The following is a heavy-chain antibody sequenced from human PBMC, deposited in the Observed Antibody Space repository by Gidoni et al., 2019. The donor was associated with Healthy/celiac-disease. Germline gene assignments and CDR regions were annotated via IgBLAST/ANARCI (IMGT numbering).Heavy chain of an antibody. J-gene: IGHJ6*03. CDR2: IYYSGST. Sequence: QLQLQESGPGLVKPSETLSLTCTVSGGSISSSSYYWGWIRQPPGKGLEWIGSIYYSGSTYYNPSLKSRVTISVDTYKNQFSLKLSSVTAADTAVYYCARQGTTDSYYYYYYYMDVWGKGTTVTVSS. V-gene: IGHV4-39*01. D-gene: IGHD4-17*01. CDR3: ARQGTTDSYYYYYYYMDV. CDR1: GGSISSSSYY.